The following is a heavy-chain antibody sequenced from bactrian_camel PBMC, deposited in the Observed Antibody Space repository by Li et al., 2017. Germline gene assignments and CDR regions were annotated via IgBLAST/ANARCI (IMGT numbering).Heavy chain of an antibody. J-gene: IGHJ4*01. CDR2: INNDGGST. Sequence: VQLVESGGGLVQPGGSLRLSCAASGFTFSDYYMGRVRQAPGKGLEWVSAINNDGGSTYYADSVKGRFTISQDNAKNTVYLQMNSLEPEDTAMYYCGASVVRGYTDYVLLDPLYNYWGPGTQVTVS. CDR1: GFTFSDYY. V-gene: IGHV3S40*01. CDR3: GASVVRGYTDYVLLDPLYNY. D-gene: IGHD4*01.